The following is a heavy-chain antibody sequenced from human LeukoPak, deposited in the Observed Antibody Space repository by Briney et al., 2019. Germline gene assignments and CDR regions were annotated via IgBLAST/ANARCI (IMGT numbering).Heavy chain of an antibody. CDR1: GGSISSYY. D-gene: IGHD5-18*01. CDR2: IYYSGST. Sequence: SETLSLTCTVSGGSISSYYWSWIRQPPGKGLEWIGYIYYSGSTNYNPSLKCRVTISVDTSKNQFSLKLSSVTAADTAVYYCARSRIQLWSLRHWYFDLWGRGTLVIVSS. J-gene: IGHJ2*01. CDR3: ARSRIQLWSLRHWYFDL. V-gene: IGHV4-59*01.